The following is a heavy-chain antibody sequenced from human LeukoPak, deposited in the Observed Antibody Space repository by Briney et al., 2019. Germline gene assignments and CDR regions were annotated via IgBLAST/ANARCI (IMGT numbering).Heavy chain of an antibody. V-gene: IGHV3-23*01. J-gene: IGHJ4*02. Sequence: GGSLRLSCAASGFTFSSYAMSWVRQAPGKGLEWVSAISCSGGSTYYADSVKGRFTISRDNSKNTLYLQMNSLRAEDTAVYYCAKAYSSSWYSTYFDCWGQGTLVTVSS. CDR3: AKAYSSSWYSTYFDC. CDR2: ISCSGGST. CDR1: GFTFSSYA. D-gene: IGHD6-13*01.